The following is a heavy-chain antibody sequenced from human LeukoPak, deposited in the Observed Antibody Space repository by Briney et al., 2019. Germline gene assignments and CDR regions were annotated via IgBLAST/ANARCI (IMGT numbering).Heavy chain of an antibody. Sequence: ASVKVSCKASGYTFTSYDINWVRQAAGQGLEWMGWMNPNSGNTGYAQKFQGRVTMTRNTSISTAYMELSSLRSEDTAVYYCARGDTWIQSYRYHALDVWGQGTTVAVSS. V-gene: IGHV1-8*01. D-gene: IGHD5-18*01. CDR3: ARGDTWIQSYRYHALDV. CDR2: MNPNSGNT. CDR1: GYTFTSYD. J-gene: IGHJ6*02.